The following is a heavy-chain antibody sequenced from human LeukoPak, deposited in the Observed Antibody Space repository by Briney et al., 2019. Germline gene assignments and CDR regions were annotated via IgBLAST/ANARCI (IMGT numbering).Heavy chain of an antibody. CDR2: ISSSGNTI. Sequence: GGSLRLSCAASGFTFSSYEMNWVRQAPGKGLEWVSYISSSGNTIYYADSVKGRFTISRDSAENSLYMQMNSLRAEDTAVYYCARVGIDDSSGYIPAPDYWGQGTLVTVSS. CDR3: ARVGIDDSSGYIPAPDY. V-gene: IGHV3-48*03. D-gene: IGHD3-22*01. CDR1: GFTFSSYE. J-gene: IGHJ4*02.